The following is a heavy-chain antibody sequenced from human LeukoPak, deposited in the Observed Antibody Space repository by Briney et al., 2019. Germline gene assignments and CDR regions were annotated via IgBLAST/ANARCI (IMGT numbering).Heavy chain of an antibody. V-gene: IGHV4-4*07. CDR2: IYTSGST. J-gene: IGHJ6*03. CDR1: GGSISSYY. Sequence: PSETLSLTCTVSGGSISSYYWSWIRQPAGKGLEWIGRIYTSGSTNYNPSLKSRVTISVDTSKNQFSLKLSSVTAADTAVYYCARGAAYSSGWYVSYYYYYMDVWGKGTTVTVSS. CDR3: ARGAAYSSGWYVSYYYYYMDV. D-gene: IGHD6-19*01.